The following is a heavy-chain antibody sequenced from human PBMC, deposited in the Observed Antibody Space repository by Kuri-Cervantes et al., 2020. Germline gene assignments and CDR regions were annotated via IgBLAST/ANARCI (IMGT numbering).Heavy chain of an antibody. J-gene: IGHJ3*02. CDR2: ISWNSGSI. Sequence: GGSLRLSCAASGFTFDDYAMHWVRQAPGKGLEWVSGISWNSGSIGYADSVKGRFTISRDNAKNSLYLQMNSLRAEDTAVYYCTTSPPYVIWGQGTMVTVSS. V-gene: IGHV3-9*01. CDR1: GFTFDDYA. CDR3: TTSPPYVI. D-gene: IGHD1-14*01.